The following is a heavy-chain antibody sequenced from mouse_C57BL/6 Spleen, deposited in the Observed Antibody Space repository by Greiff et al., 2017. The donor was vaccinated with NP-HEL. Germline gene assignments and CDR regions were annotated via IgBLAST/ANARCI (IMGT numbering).Heavy chain of an antibody. J-gene: IGHJ3*01. CDR2: IHPNSGST. CDR1: GYTFTSYW. V-gene: IGHV1-64*01. D-gene: IGHD2-5*01. CDR3: ASPYSNYPAWFAY. Sequence: QVQLQQSGAELVKPGASVKLSCKASGYTFTSYWMHWVKQRPGQGLEWIGMIHPNSGSTNYNEKFKSKATLTVDKSSSTAYMQLSSLTSEDSAVYYCASPYSNYPAWFAYWGQGTLVTVSA.